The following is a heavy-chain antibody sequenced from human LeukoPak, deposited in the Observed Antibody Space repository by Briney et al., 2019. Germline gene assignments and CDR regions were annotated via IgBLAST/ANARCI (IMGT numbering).Heavy chain of an antibody. Sequence: PGGSLRLSCAASGFSFGTAWLSWVRQAPGKGLEWVANIKQDGSEKYYVDSVKGRFTISRDNAKNSLYLQMNSLRAEDTAVYYYARDDAGYNGRGGYWGQGTLVTVSS. V-gene: IGHV3-7*01. CDR3: ARDDAGYNGRGGY. J-gene: IGHJ4*02. D-gene: IGHD5-12*01. CDR2: IKQDGSEK. CDR1: GFSFGTAW.